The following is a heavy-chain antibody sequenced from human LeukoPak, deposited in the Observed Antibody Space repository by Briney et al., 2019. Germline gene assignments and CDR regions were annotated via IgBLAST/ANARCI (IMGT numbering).Heavy chain of an antibody. V-gene: IGHV3-20*04. CDR3: ASLGRSFDY. J-gene: IGHJ4*02. CDR1: GFTFDDYG. Sequence: GGSLRLSCAAPGFTFDDYGMSWVRQAPGKGLEWVSGINWNGGSTGYADSVKGRFTISRDNAKNSLYLRMNSLRAEDTAVYYCASLGRSFDYWGQGTLVTVSS. D-gene: IGHD1-26*01. CDR2: INWNGGST.